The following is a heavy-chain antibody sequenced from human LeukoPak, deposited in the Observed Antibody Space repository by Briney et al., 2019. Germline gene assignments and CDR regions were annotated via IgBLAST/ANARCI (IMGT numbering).Heavy chain of an antibody. CDR2: ISCSGGFT. V-gene: IGHV3-48*03. D-gene: IGHD2/OR15-2a*01. Sequence: GGSLRLSCEASGFTLRTYDMTWVRQAPGKGLEWIAFISCSGGFTNYGDSVKGRFTVTRDNARNSLYLQMDTLGSEDTSDYYRAIDPRDFLYGFDVWGQGTTVIVSS. CDR3: AIDPRDFLYGFDV. J-gene: IGHJ6*02. CDR1: GFTLRTYD.